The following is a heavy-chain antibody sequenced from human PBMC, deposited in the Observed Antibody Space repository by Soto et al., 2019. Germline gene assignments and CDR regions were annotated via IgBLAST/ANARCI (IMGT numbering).Heavy chain of an antibody. J-gene: IGHJ4*02. CDR1: GFAFSSYS. CDR3: ARDTAVAGLQNEPYDY. D-gene: IGHD6-19*01. CDR2: ISSSSSYI. V-gene: IGHV3-21*01. Sequence: GGSLRLSCAASGFAFSSYSMNWVRQAPGKGLEWVSSISSSSSYIYYADSVKGRFTISRDNAKNSLYLQMNSLRAEDTAVYYCARDTAVAGLQNEPYDYWGRGTLVTVSS.